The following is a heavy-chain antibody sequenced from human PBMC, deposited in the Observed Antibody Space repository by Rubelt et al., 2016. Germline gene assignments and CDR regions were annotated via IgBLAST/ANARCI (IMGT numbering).Heavy chain of an antibody. Sequence: QVQLQESGPGLVKPSETLSLTCTVSGGSISSYYWSWLRQPPGKGLEWIGYIYYSGSTNYNPSPKSRVHISVDTAKNQFSLKLGSGTAADTAVYYCARHPLAARLVVWYFDLWGRGTLVTVSS. CDR2: IYYSGST. CDR3: ARHPLAARLVVWYFDL. V-gene: IGHV4-59*08. D-gene: IGHD6-6*01. CDR1: GGSISSYY. J-gene: IGHJ2*01.